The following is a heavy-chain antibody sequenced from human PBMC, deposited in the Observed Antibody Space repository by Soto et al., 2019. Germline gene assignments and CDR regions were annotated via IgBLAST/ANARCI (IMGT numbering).Heavy chain of an antibody. CDR3: ARISYYYDSSGYYYFDY. CDR1: GGTFSSYA. CDR2: IIPIFGTA. Sequence: SVKVSCKASGGTFSSYAISWVRQAPGQGLEWMGGIIPIFGTANYAQKFQGRVTITADESTSTAYMELSSLRSEDTAVYYCARISYYYDSSGYYYFDYWGQGTLVTVSS. V-gene: IGHV1-69*13. J-gene: IGHJ4*02. D-gene: IGHD3-22*01.